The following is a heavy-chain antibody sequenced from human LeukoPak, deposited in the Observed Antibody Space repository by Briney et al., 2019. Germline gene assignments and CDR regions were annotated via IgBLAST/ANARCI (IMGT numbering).Heavy chain of an antibody. CDR1: GFTFTSSA. D-gene: IGHD3-9*01. Sequence: SVKVSCKASGFTFTSSAMQWVRQARGQRLEWIGWIVVGSGNTNYAQKFQERVTITRDMSTSTAYMELSSLRSEDTAVYYCAAGRGYDILTGYYSPSTMDVWGKGTTVTICS. CDR2: IVVGSGNT. J-gene: IGHJ6*03. CDR3: AAGRGYDILTGYYSPSTMDV. V-gene: IGHV1-58*02.